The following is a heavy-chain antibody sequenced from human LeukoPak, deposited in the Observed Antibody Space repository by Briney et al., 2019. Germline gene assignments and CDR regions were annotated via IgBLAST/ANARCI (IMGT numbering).Heavy chain of an antibody. Sequence: ASVKVSCKASGYAFSNYGLAWLRLAPGQGHQWLGWISTFNGNTNHAQILQDRVTMTTDTSTNTAYLELRSLRSDDTAVYYCARRHLIGNGYFDHWGQGTLVTVSS. J-gene: IGHJ4*02. V-gene: IGHV1-18*01. CDR2: ISTFNGNT. CDR1: GYAFSNYG. CDR3: ARRHLIGNGYFDH. D-gene: IGHD4-23*01.